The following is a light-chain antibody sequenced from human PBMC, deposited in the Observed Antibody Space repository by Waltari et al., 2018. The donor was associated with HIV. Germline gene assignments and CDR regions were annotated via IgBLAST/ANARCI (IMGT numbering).Light chain of an antibody. J-gene: IGLJ2*01. V-gene: IGLV1-51*01. CDR2: DNN. CDR1: ISNIGKNY. Sequence: QSVLTQPPSVSAAPGQKVTISCSGTISNIGKNYVSWYQQLPGTAPKLLIYDNNKRPSGIPDRCSGSKSGTSATLGITGLQAGDEADYFCGTWDSSLSAVVFGGGTLLTVL. CDR3: GTWDSSLSAVV.